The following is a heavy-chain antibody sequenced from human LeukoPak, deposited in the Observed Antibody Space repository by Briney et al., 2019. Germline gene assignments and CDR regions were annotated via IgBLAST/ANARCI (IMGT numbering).Heavy chain of an antibody. J-gene: IGHJ4*02. CDR2: IFTSGST. V-gene: IGHV4-4*07. Sequence: ETLSLTSTVSGGSISSYYWRCIRQPAGKGLEWIGRIFTSGSTNYNPSLKSRGTMSVDKSKNQFSLKMSSGTAADTAACSYSRGDLWSDYYYFDYWGQGTLVSVSS. D-gene: IGHD3-3*01. CDR3: SRGDLWSDYYYFDY. CDR1: GGSISSYY.